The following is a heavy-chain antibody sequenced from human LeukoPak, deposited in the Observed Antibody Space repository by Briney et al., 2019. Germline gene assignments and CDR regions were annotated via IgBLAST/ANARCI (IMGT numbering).Heavy chain of an antibody. CDR3: ARDSSTSFDY. Sequence: ASVKVSCKDSGYTFTGYYMHWVRRAPGQGLEWMGWINPNTGATSYAQKFQGRVTMTRDSSISTAYMELSRLRSDDTAMYYCARDSSTSFDYWGQGTLVTVSS. CDR2: INPNTGAT. V-gene: IGHV1-2*02. CDR1: GYTFTGYY. J-gene: IGHJ4*02. D-gene: IGHD1-1*01.